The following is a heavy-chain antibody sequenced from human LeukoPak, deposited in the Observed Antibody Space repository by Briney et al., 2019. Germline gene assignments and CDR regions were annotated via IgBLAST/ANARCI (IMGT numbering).Heavy chain of an antibody. Sequence: GASVKVSCKASGCTFTSYDINWVRQATGQGLEWMGWMNPNSGNTGYAQKFQGRVTITRNTSISTAYMELSSLRSEDTAVYYCARAVSLRSMVRGVNAHLLDYWGQGTLVTVSS. V-gene: IGHV1-8*03. CDR2: MNPNSGNT. D-gene: IGHD3-10*01. CDR3: ARAVSLRSMVRGVNAHLLDY. CDR1: GCTFTSYD. J-gene: IGHJ4*02.